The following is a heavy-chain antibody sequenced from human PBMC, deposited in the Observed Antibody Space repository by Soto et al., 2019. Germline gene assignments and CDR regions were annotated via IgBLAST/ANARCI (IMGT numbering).Heavy chain of an antibody. CDR1: GYTFTSYY. D-gene: IGHD3-22*01. J-gene: IGHJ4*02. V-gene: IGHV1-46*01. CDR2: INPSGGST. CDR3: ARGSDYYDSSGYYFHNNFDY. Sequence: ASVKVSCKASGYTFTSYYMHWVRQAPGQGLEWMGIINPSGGSTSYAQKFQGRVTMTRDTSTSTVYMELSSLRSEDTAVYYCARGSDYYDSSGYYFHNNFDYWGQGTLVTVSS.